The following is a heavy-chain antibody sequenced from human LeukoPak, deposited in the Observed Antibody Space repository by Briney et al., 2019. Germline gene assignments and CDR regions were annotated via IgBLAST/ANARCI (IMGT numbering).Heavy chain of an antibody. CDR1: GFTFDDYA. V-gene: IGHV3-9*01. J-gene: IGHJ6*03. CDR3: AKGAHGHYNRYSYYLDV. CDR2: ISWNRGSI. Sequence: PEGTLRLSCAASGFTFDDYAMHWVRQAPGKGLEWVAGISWNRGSIGYADSVKGRFTNSRDNAKRSLYLQMNSLRLEHTALYYCAKGAHGHYNRYSYYLDVWGKGTTVTVSS. D-gene: IGHD4-17*01.